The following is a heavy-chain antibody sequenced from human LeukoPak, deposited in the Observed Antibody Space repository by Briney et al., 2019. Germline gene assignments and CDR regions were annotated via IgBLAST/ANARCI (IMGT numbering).Heavy chain of an antibody. Sequence: GRSLRLSCAASGFTLINYAMHWVRQAPGKGLEWVAVISYDGSSEYYADSVKGRFTISRDNSNTLYLQMNSLRAEDTAVYYCARDGYGMDVWGQGTTVTVSS. CDR1: GFTLINYA. CDR3: ARDGYGMDV. J-gene: IGHJ6*02. CDR2: ISYDGSSE. V-gene: IGHV3-30-3*01.